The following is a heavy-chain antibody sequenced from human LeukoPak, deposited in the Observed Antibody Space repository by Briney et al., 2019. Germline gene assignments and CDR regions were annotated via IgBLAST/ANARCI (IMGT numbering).Heavy chain of an antibody. J-gene: IGHJ4*02. D-gene: IGHD5-18*01. V-gene: IGHV3-30*04. Sequence: GGSLRLSCAASGFTFSSYAMHWVRQAPGRGLEWVAVISYDGSNKYYVDSVKGQFTISRDNSKNTLYLQMNSLRAEDTAVYYCARDLGVDTAMVLDYWGQGTLVTVSS. CDR1: GFTFSSYA. CDR2: ISYDGSNK. CDR3: ARDLGVDTAMVLDY.